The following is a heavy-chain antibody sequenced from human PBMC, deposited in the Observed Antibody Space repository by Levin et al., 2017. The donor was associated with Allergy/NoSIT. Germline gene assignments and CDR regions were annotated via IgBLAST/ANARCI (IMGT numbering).Heavy chain of an antibody. J-gene: IGHJ4*02. CDR1: GFTFSSYA. CDR2: ISSNGGST. CDR3: ARSSKYYYGSGSYSDY. V-gene: IGHV3-64*01. Sequence: AGGSLRLSCAASGFTFSSYAMHWVRQAPGKGLEYVSAISSNGGSTYYANSVKGRFTISRDNSKNTLYLQMGSLRAEDMAVYYCARSSKYYYGSGSYSDYWGQGTLVTVSS. D-gene: IGHD3-10*01.